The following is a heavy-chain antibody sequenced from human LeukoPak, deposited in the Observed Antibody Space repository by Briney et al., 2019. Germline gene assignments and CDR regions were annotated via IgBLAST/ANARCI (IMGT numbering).Heavy chain of an antibody. CDR1: GFTFSSYA. J-gene: IGHJ4*02. Sequence: GGSLRLSCAASGFTFSSYAMSWVRQAPGKGLEWVSAISGSGGSTYYADSVKGRFTISRDNSKNTLYLQMNSLRAEATAVYYCAKEREYSRCWYPYLIGYLGQGTLVNVSS. CDR3: AKEREYSRCWYPYLIGY. CDR2: ISGSGGST. D-gene: IGHD6-13*01. V-gene: IGHV3-23*01.